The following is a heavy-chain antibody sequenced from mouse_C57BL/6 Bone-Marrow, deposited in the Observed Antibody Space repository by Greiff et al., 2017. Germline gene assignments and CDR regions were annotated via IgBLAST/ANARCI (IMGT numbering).Heavy chain of an antibody. D-gene: IGHD1-1*01. V-gene: IGHV5-17*01. Sequence: EVKLVESGGGLVKPGGSLKLSCAASGFTFSDYGMHWVRQAPEKGLEWVAYISSGSSTIYYADTVKGRFTISRDNAKNTLFLQMTSLRSEDTAMYYCARVITTVVATDYAMDYWGQGTSVTVSS. CDR2: ISSGSSTI. CDR1: GFTFSDYG. J-gene: IGHJ4*01. CDR3: ARVITTVVATDYAMDY.